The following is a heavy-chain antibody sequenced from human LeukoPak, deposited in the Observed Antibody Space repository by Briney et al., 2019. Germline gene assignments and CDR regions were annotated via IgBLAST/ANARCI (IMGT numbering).Heavy chain of an antibody. J-gene: IGHJ5*02. Sequence: ASVKVSCKASGYTFTSYYMHWVRQAPGQGLEWMGIINPNGGSTNYAQKFQGRVTMTRDTSPSTVYMELSSLRSEDTAVYYCARDSRLTFLGDIVLMVYAFSPYWFDPWGQGTLVTVSS. V-gene: IGHV1-46*01. CDR2: INPNGGST. CDR1: GYTFTSYY. CDR3: ARDSRLTFLGDIVLMVYAFSPYWFDP. D-gene: IGHD2-8*01.